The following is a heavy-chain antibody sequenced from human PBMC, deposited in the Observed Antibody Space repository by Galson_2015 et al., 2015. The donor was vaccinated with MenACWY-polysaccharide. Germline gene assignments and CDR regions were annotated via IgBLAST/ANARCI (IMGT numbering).Heavy chain of an antibody. CDR1: GFTVSSYP. CDR2: IRSSSSYI. CDR3: ARDGMAMATIPFDY. J-gene: IGHJ4*02. D-gene: IGHD5-24*01. Sequence: SLRLSCAASGFTVSSYPMNWVRQAPGKGLEWVSSIRSSSSYIYSADSVRGRFTISRDNAKNSLYLQMNSVRAEDTAVYYCARDGMAMATIPFDYWGQGTLVTVSS. V-gene: IGHV3-21*01.